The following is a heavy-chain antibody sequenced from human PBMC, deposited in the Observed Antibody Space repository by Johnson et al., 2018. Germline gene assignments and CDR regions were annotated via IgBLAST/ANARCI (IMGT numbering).Heavy chain of an antibody. J-gene: IGHJ1*01. Sequence: VQLLESGGGLVQPGGSLILSCEVSGFSFSSHWMHWVRQAPGKGLEWVAGISDDGIYKYYADSVKGRFTISRDNSNDTLSLQMVSLRAEDTAVYYCAKDRTGNWHGHVQYWGQGTLVTVSS. CDR1: GFSFSSHW. V-gene: IGHV3-30*18. D-gene: IGHD3-16*01. CDR2: ISDDGIYK. CDR3: AKDRTGNWHGHVQY.